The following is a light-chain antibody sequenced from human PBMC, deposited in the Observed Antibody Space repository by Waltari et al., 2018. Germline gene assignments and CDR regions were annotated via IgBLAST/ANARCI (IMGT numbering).Light chain of an antibody. CDR3: QQRSNWPRT. J-gene: IGKJ1*01. CDR1: QSVTNY. V-gene: IGKV3-11*01. Sequence: IVLTQSPDTLSLSPGESATLSSRASQSVTNYLAWYQQKPGQAPRVLIYSASNRATGVPARFSGSGSGTDFTLTISILEPEDFAVYYCQQRSNWPRTFGQGTKVEGK. CDR2: SAS.